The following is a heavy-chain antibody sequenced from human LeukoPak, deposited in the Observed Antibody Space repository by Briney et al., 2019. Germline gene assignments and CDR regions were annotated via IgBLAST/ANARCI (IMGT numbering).Heavy chain of an antibody. Sequence: GGSLRLSCATSAFTLSSYAMSWVRQAPGKGLEWVSGISGSGGRTYYADAAKGRFTISRDNSKNTLYLQINSLRVEDTAIYYCAKDIRDGSGTYGYFDYWGQGTLVTVSS. V-gene: IGHV3-23*01. CDR2: ISGSGGRT. D-gene: IGHD3-10*01. J-gene: IGHJ4*02. CDR3: AKDIRDGSGTYGYFDY. CDR1: AFTLSSYA.